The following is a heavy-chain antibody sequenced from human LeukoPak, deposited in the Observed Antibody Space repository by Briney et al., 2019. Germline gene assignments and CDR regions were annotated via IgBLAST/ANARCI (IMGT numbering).Heavy chain of an antibody. D-gene: IGHD3-22*01. J-gene: IGHJ4*02. CDR3: AAVLGYYDRSGYYPHFDY. CDR1: GFTFTSSA. CDR2: IVVGSGNT. V-gene: IGHV1-58*02. Sequence: GASVKVSCKVSGFTFTSSAMQWVRQARGQRLEWIGCIVVGSGNTNYAQKFQERVTITRDMSTSTAYMELSSLRSEDTAVYYCAAVLGYYDRSGYYPHFDYWGQGTLVTVSS.